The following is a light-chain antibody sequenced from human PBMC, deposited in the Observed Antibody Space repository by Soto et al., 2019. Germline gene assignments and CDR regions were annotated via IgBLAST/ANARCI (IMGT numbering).Light chain of an antibody. V-gene: IGKV3-20*01. Sequence: EIVLTQSPGTLSLSPGERATLSRRASQSFSSTYLAWYQQKPGQAPRLLIYGASSRATGIPDRFSGGGSGTDFSLTISRLDPEDFAVYYCQQYSSSPITFCQGTRLEIK. CDR1: QSFSSTY. J-gene: IGKJ5*01. CDR2: GAS. CDR3: QQYSSSPIT.